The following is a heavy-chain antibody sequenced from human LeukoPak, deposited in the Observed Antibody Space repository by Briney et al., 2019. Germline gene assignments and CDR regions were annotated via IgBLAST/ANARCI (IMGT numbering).Heavy chain of an antibody. CDR1: GFTFSRYW. CDR3: AKNGDRGAYCTGGTCYPYFYYYMDV. CDR2: ISSTGGTT. J-gene: IGHJ6*03. V-gene: IGHV3-23*01. Sequence: RGSLRLSCAASGFTFSRYWMSWVRQAPGKGLEWVSSISSTGGTTYYADSVKGRFTISRDNSKNTLYLQMNSLRAEDTAIYYCAKNGDRGAYCTGGTCYPYFYYYMDVWGKGTTVTI. D-gene: IGHD2-15*01.